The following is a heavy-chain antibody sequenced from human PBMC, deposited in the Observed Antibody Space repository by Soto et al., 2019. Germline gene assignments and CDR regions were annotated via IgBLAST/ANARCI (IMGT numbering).Heavy chain of an antibody. J-gene: IGHJ4*02. V-gene: IGHV3-74*01. CDR1: GFTFTKNW. D-gene: IGHD4-4*01. Sequence: GGSLRLSCAASGFTFTKNWMHWVRQAPGKGLVWVSYINDDGRSTNYADSVKGRFTISRDNAKNTLYLQMNSLRAEDTAVYYCARDRYYSNDYWGQGTLVTVSS. CDR2: INDDGRST. CDR3: ARDRYYSNDY.